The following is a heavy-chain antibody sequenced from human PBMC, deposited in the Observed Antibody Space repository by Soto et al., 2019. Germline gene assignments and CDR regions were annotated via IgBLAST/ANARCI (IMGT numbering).Heavy chain of an antibody. D-gene: IGHD3-10*01. CDR2: SSAYNGNT. V-gene: IGHV1-18*01. J-gene: IGHJ4*02. CDR1: GYTFTSYG. Sequence: QVQLVQSGAEVKKPGASVKVSCKASGYTFTSYGISWVRQAPGQGLEWMGWSSAYNGNTNYAQKLQGRVTMTTDTSTSTAYMELRSLRSDDTAVYYCARGRYYYGSGRLFTDYYFDYWGQGTLVTVSS. CDR3: ARGRYYYGSGRLFTDYYFDY.